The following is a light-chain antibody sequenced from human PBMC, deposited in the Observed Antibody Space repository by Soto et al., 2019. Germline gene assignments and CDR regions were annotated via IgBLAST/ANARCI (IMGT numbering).Light chain of an antibody. CDR3: QQYCSSPLT. CDR2: DAS. CDR1: QSGSSSY. V-gene: IGKV3D-20*01. Sequence: EIVLTQSPATLSLSPGERATLSCGASQSGSSSYLAWYQQKPGLAPRLLIYDASSRATGIPDRFSGSGSGTDFTLTISRLEPEDFAVYYCQQYCSSPLTFGGGTKVEIK. J-gene: IGKJ4*01.